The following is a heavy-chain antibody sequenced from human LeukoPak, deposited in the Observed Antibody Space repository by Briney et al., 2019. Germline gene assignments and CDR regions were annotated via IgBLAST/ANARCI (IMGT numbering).Heavy chain of an antibody. V-gene: IGHV1-69*13. D-gene: IGHD3-22*01. CDR2: IIPIFGTA. CDR3: ARGGDYDSSGYYYDAEYFQH. CDR1: GGTFSSYA. J-gene: IGHJ1*01. Sequence: SVKVSCKASGGTFSSYAISWVRQAPGQGLEWMGGIIPIFGTANYAQKFQGRVTITADESTSTAYMELSSLRSEDTAVYYCARGGDYDSSGYYYDAEYFQHWGQGTLVTVSS.